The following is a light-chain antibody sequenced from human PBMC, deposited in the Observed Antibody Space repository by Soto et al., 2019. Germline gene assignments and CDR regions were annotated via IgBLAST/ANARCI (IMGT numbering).Light chain of an antibody. CDR2: LGS. CDR1: QSLLHGNGYNY. Sequence: DIVMTQSPLSLSVTPGEPASISCRSNQSLLHGNGYNYLDWYLQKPGQTPQLLIYLGSNRASGVPDRCSGSGSGTDFTLEINRVEAEDVGFYYCMQALQTASFGPGTKVDIK. V-gene: IGKV2-28*01. J-gene: IGKJ3*01. CDR3: MQALQTAS.